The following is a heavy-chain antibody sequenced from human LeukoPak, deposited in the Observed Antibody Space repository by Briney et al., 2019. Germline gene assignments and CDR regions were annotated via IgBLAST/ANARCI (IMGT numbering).Heavy chain of an antibody. Sequence: ASVEVSCKASGYTFTGYYMHWVRQAPGQGLEWMGWINPNSGGTNYAQKFQGRVTMTRDTSISTAYMELTSLRIDDTAVYYCARDLTGLHGGDGMAYWGQGTLVTVSS. CDR2: INPNSGGT. V-gene: IGHV1-2*02. CDR3: ARDLTGLHGGDGMAY. CDR1: GYTFTGYY. D-gene: IGHD2-21*01. J-gene: IGHJ4*02.